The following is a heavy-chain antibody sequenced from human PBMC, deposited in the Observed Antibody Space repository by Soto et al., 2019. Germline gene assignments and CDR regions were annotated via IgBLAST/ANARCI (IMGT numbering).Heavy chain of an antibody. D-gene: IGHD4-17*01. V-gene: IGHV3-21*01. J-gene: IGHJ4*02. CDR1: GFTFSSYS. CDR3: ARDDYGDYVPSNFDY. CDR2: ISSSSSYI. Sequence: EVQLVESGGGLVKPGGSLRLSCAASGFTFSSYSMNWVRQAPGNGLEWVSSISSSSSYIYYADSVKGRFTISRDNAKNSLYLQMNSLRAEDTAVYYCARDDYGDYVPSNFDYWGQGTLVTVSS.